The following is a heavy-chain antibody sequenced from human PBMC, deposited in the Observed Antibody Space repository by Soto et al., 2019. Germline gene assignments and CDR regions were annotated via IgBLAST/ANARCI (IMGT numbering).Heavy chain of an antibody. Sequence: EVHLVESGGGLVKPGGSLRLSCAGSGFSFSDYYIDWVRQAPGKGLEWVGRYRDKGNSYSTDYAAAVKGRVTGSRDISKNSLYLQMNNLKADDTDLSYFARSITGTTSFDSWGQGTLVTVSS. CDR3: ARSITGTTSFDS. D-gene: IGHD1-7*01. CDR2: YRDKGNSYST. CDR1: GFSFSDYY. J-gene: IGHJ4*02. V-gene: IGHV3-72*01.